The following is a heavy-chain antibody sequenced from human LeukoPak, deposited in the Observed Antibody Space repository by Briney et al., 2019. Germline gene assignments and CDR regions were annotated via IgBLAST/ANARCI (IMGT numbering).Heavy chain of an antibody. CDR1: GYTFTGYY. J-gene: IGHJ4*02. D-gene: IGHD3-22*01. CDR2: INPNSGGT. CDR3: ARDYYDSSGYPPFDY. Sequence: ASVEVSCKASGYTFTGYYMHWMRQAPGQGLEWMGWINPNSGGTNYAQKFQGRVTMTRDTSISTAYMELSRLRSDDTAVYYCARDYYDSSGYPPFDYWGQGTLVTVSS. V-gene: IGHV1-2*02.